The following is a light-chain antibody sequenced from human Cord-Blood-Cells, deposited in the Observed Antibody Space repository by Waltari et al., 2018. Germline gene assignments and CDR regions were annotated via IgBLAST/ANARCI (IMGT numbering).Light chain of an antibody. J-gene: IGKJ2*01. Sequence: DIVMTQSPDSLAVSLVARATINCKPSQSVLYSSNHENYLAWYQQKPGQPPKLLIYWASTRDSGVPDRFSGSGSGTDFTLTISSLQAEDVAVYYCQQYYSTPYTFGQGTKLEIK. CDR1: QSVLYSSNHENY. CDR2: WAS. CDR3: QQYYSTPYT. V-gene: IGKV4-1*01.